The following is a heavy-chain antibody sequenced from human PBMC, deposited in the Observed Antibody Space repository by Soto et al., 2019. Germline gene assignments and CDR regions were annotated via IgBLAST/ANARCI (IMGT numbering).Heavy chain of an antibody. J-gene: IGHJ4*02. V-gene: IGHV3-21*01. CDR3: ARDGGTTFDY. CDR2: ISSSSTKI. Sequence: GGSLRLSCAASGFTFSSYTMNWVRQAPGKGLEWVSSISSSSTKIYYVDSVKGRFTISRDNAKNSLYLQMSSLGVEDTAVYYCARDGGTTFDYWGQGTLVTASS. CDR1: GFTFSSYT. D-gene: IGHD4-4*01.